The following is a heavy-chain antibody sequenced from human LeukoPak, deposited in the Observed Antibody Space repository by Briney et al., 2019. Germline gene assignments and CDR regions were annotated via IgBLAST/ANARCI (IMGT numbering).Heavy chain of an antibody. V-gene: IGHV4-39*07. CDR3: ARDSDWGGGDLFDY. Sequence: SETLSLTCTVSGGSISSSSYYWGWIRQPPGKGLEWIGSIYYSGSTYYNPSLKSRVTISVDTSKNRFSLKLSSVTAADTAVYFWARDSDWGGGDLFDYWGQGTLVTVSS. CDR1: GGSISSSSYY. J-gene: IGHJ4*02. D-gene: IGHD2-21*02. CDR2: IYYSGST.